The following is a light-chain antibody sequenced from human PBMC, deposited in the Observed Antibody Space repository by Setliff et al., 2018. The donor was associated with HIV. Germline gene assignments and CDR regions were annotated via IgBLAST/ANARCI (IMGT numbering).Light chain of an antibody. V-gene: IGLV2-11*01. CDR2: DVY. CDR1: SFDIGGSHY. Sequence: QSVLTQPRSVSGSPGQSVTISCAGSSFDIGGSHYVSWYQHHRGEAPRLLIYDVYKRPSGVPDRFSGSKSVNTASLTISGLLPEDEADYFCCTYVGNYKLLFGGGTKVTV. J-gene: IGLJ2*01. CDR3: CTYVGNYKLL.